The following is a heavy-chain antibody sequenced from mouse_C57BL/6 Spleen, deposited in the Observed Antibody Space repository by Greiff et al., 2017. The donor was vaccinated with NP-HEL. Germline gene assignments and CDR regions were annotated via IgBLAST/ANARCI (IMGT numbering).Heavy chain of an antibody. CDR2: IYPGSGST. CDR3: ARGRLTGIDY. Sequence: VPLPPPGAELVKPGASVKMSCKASGYTFTSYWITWVKQRPGQGLEWIGDIYPGSGSTNYNEKFKSKATLTVDTSSSTAYMQLSSLTSEDSAVSYCARGRLTGIDYWGQGTALTVSS. J-gene: IGHJ2*01. V-gene: IGHV1-55*01. CDR1: GYTFTSYW. D-gene: IGHD4-1*01.